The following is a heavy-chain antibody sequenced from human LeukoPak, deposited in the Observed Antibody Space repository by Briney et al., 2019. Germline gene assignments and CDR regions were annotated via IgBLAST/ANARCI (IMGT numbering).Heavy chain of an antibody. Sequence: GGSLRLSCAASGFTFSDYYMSWIRQAPGKGLEWVSYISSSSSYTNYADSVKGRFTISRDNAKNSLYLQMNSLRAEDTAVYYCASGSGWYGYDYWGQGTLVTVSS. J-gene: IGHJ4*02. D-gene: IGHD6-19*01. CDR2: ISSSSSYT. CDR1: GFTFSDYY. V-gene: IGHV3-11*06. CDR3: ASGSGWYGYDY.